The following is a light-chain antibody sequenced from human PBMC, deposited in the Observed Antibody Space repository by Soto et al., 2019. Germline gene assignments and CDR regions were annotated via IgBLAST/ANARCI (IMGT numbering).Light chain of an antibody. CDR1: QSVSSN. V-gene: IGKV3-20*01. CDR2: GAS. Sequence: EIVMTQSPATLSVSPGERATLSCRASQSVSSNLAWYQQKPGQAPRLLIYGASTRATGIPDRISGSGSGTDFTLTISRLEPEDFAVYYCQQYGSSPCFGQGTRLEIK. J-gene: IGKJ5*01. CDR3: QQYGSSPC.